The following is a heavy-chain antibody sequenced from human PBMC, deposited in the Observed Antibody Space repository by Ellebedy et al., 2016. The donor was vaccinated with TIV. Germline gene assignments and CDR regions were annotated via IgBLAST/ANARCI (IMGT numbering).Heavy chain of an antibody. D-gene: IGHD6-19*01. CDR2: ISSSTSTI. J-gene: IGHJ4*02. Sequence: GGSLRLXXEGSGFTFDEYTMHWVRQTPGKGLEWVSYISSSTSTIYYADSVKGRFTISRDNAKNSLFLQMNSLRAEDTAVYYCARDKWDSSGWSIDYWGQGTLVTVSS. CDR1: GFTFDEYT. CDR3: ARDKWDSSGWSIDY. V-gene: IGHV3-48*04.